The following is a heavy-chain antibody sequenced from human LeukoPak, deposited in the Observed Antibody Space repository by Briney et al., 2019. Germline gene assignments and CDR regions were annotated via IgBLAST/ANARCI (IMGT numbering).Heavy chain of an antibody. CDR2: VSISGENT. CDR3: ARGRGRNPSGYYYYMDV. D-gene: IGHD2-15*01. Sequence: GGTLRLSCAASGFTLGNYGMTWVRQAPEKGLEWVSRVSISGENTYYTDSVKGRFTISRDNSKGTLYLLMSSLRADDTAVYYCARGRGRNPSGYYYYMDVWGKGTTVTISS. V-gene: IGHV3-23*05. J-gene: IGHJ6*03. CDR1: GFTLGNYG.